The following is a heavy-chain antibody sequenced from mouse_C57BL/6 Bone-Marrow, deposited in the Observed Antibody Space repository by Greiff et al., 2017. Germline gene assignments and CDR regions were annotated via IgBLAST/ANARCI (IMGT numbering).Heavy chain of an antibody. CDR1: GYTFTSYG. J-gene: IGHJ3*01. CDR2: IYPRSGNT. V-gene: IGHV1-81*01. Sequence: QVQLKESGAELARPGASVKLSCKASGYTFTSYGISWVKQRTGQGLEWIGEIYPRSGNTSYNEKFKGKATLTADKSSCTAYMQLSSQTSEDSAVYFCARSKNWDSWFAYWGQGTLVTVSA. CDR3: ARSKNWDSWFAY. D-gene: IGHD4-1*01.